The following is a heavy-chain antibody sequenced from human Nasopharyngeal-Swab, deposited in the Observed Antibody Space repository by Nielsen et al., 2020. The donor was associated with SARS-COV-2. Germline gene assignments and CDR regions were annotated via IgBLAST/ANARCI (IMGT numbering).Heavy chain of an antibody. V-gene: IGHV4-39*01. CDR2: IYYGGST. J-gene: IGHJ4*02. Sequence: SETLSLTCTVSGGSISSSTYYWAWIRQPPGKGLDWIGSIYYGGSTYYTPSLKSRVTISVDTSKNQFSLKLSSVTAADTAVYYCATLSSSWYEYYFDYWGQGTLVTVSS. CDR3: ATLSSSWYEYYFDY. D-gene: IGHD6-13*01. CDR1: GGSISSSTYY.